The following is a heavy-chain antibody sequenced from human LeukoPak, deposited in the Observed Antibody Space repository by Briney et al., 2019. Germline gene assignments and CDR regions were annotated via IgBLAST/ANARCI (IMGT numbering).Heavy chain of an antibody. CDR1: GYTFTIYG. CDR3: VRGPQGIAAAAMWY. J-gene: IGHJ4*02. Sequence: ASVKLSCKSSGYTFTIYGISWVRQPPGQGLELTGCISAYNGNTNYAQKFQGRVTMTTDTSTGTGYMEPRSLRSDDSAVYYCVRGPQGIAAAAMWYWGQGTLVTVSS. V-gene: IGHV1-18*01. CDR2: ISAYNGNT. D-gene: IGHD6-13*01.